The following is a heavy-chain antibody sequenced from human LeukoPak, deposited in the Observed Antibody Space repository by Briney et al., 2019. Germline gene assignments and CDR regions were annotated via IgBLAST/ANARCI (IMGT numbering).Heavy chain of an antibody. V-gene: IGHV4-61*01. CDR3: ARGRYYMDV. J-gene: IGHJ6*03. CDR1: GGTISSSSYY. Sequence: PSETLSLTCTVSGGTISSSSYYWSWIRQPPGKGLEWIGYIYYSGSTNYNPSLKSRVTISVDTSKNQFSLKLSSVTAADMAVYYCARGRYYMDVWGKGTTVTVSS. CDR2: IYYSGST.